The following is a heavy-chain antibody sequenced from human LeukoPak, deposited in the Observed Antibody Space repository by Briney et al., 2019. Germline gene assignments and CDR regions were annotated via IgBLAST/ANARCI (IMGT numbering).Heavy chain of an antibody. CDR3: ARGHSYGY. D-gene: IGHD5-18*01. Sequence: SSETLSLTCAVYGGSFSGYYWRWIRQLPGKGLEWIGEINHSGSTNYNPSLKSRVTISVDTSKNQFSLKLSSVTAADTAVYYCARGHSYGYWGQGTLVTVSS. J-gene: IGHJ4*02. CDR1: GGSFSGYY. V-gene: IGHV4-34*01. CDR2: INHSGST.